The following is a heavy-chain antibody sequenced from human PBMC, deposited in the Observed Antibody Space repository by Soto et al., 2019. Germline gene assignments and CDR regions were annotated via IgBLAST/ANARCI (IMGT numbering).Heavy chain of an antibody. V-gene: IGHV3-30*18. J-gene: IGHJ6*02. Sequence: GGSLRLSCAASGFTFSSYGMHWVRQAPGKGLEWVAVISYDGSNKYYADSVKGRFTISRDNSKNTLYLQMNSLRAEDTAVYYCAKDMGDYGDKLYYYYYGMDVWGQGTTVTVSS. D-gene: IGHD4-17*01. CDR2: ISYDGSNK. CDR3: AKDMGDYGDKLYYYYYGMDV. CDR1: GFTFSSYG.